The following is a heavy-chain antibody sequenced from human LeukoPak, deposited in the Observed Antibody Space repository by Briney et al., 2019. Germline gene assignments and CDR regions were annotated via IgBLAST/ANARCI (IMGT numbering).Heavy chain of an antibody. D-gene: IGHD3-22*01. J-gene: IGHJ4*02. CDR3: ARVTGYMIEDYFDY. CDR2: IYYSGST. CDR1: GISISSSNSY. Sequence: SETLSLTCTVSGISISSSNSYWGWIRQPPGKGLEWIGYIYYSGSTNYNPSLQSRVTISVDTSKNQFSLRLRSVTAAGTAVYYCARVTGYMIEDYFDYWGQGTLVTVSS. V-gene: IGHV4-61*05.